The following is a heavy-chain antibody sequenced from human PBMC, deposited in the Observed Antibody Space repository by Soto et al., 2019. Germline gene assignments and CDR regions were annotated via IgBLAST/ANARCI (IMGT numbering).Heavy chain of an antibody. Sequence: EVQLVESGGGLVKPGGSLRLSCAASGFTFSSCTMNWVRQAPGKGLEWVSSISSGNNYIYYADSVMGRFTISRDNAKNSLYLQMNSLRAEDTAVYYCARDRRDGYNFDYWGQGTLVTVSS. D-gene: IGHD5-12*01. CDR3: ARDRRDGYNFDY. J-gene: IGHJ4*02. V-gene: IGHV3-21*01. CDR1: GFTFSSCT. CDR2: ISSGNNYI.